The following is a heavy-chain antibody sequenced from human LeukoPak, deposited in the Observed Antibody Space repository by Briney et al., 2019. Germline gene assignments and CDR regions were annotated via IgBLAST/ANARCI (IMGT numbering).Heavy chain of an antibody. V-gene: IGHV4-39*01. CDR1: GVSISSSSYY. CDR2: IYYSGST. J-gene: IGHJ5*02. D-gene: IGHD6-19*01. Sequence: PSETLSLTCTVSGVSISSSSYYWGWIRQPPGKGLEWIGSIYYSGSTYYNPSLKSRVTISVDTSKNQFSLKLSSVTAADTAVYYCARQDSSGWYLSWFDPWGQGTLVTVSS. CDR3: ARQDSSGWYLSWFDP.